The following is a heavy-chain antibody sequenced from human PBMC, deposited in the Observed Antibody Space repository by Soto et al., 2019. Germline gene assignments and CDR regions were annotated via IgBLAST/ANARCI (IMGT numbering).Heavy chain of an antibody. CDR3: ATAYPYAMDV. CDR2: TNSDGSST. V-gene: IGHV3-74*01. Sequence: GGSLRLSCAASKFTFSNYWMHWVRQAPGKGLVWVSGTNSDGSSTSYADSVKGRFTISRDNAKNTLYLQMNSLRAEDTAVYYCATAYPYAMDVWGQGTTVTVSS. CDR1: KFTFSNYW. J-gene: IGHJ6*02.